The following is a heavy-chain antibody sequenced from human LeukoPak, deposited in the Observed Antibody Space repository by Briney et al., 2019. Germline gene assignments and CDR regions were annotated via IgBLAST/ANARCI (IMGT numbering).Heavy chain of an antibody. J-gene: IGHJ3*02. D-gene: IGHD5-24*01. CDR3: ARVRDGYNDAYDI. CDR1: GYTFTRYG. CDR2: MNPNSGNT. Sequence: ASVKVSCKASGYTFTRYGINWVRQATGQGLEWMGWMNPNSGNTGYAQKFQGRVTMTGDTSTRTVYMELSSLRSEDTAVYYCARVRDGYNDAYDIWGQGTMVTVTS. V-gene: IGHV1-8*01.